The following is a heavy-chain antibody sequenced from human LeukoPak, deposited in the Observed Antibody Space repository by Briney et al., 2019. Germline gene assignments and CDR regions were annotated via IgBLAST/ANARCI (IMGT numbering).Heavy chain of an antibody. D-gene: IGHD3-9*01. V-gene: IGHV3-30*02. J-gene: IGHJ6*03. Sequence: GGSLRLFCAASGFTFSSYGMHWVRQARGKGLEGVAFMRYDGSNRIYADSENGRFTISRDNSKTTLYLQMNSMRAEDTAVYYCAKGVKVPLLLYFSYYMDVWGKGTTVTISS. CDR3: AKGVKVPLLLYFSYYMDV. CDR2: MRYDGSNR. CDR1: GFTFSSYG.